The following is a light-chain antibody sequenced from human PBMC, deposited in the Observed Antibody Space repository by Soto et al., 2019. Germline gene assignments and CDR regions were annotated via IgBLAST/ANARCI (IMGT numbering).Light chain of an antibody. V-gene: IGKV3-15*01. CDR1: QSVRSK. CDR2: DAS. Sequence: ELMMTQSPATLSVSPGKRGTLACRTSQSVRSKLAWYQQKPGQAPRLLIYDASTRATGIPARFSGSGSGTEFTLTISSLQSEDFAVYYCQQYNNWPPITFGQGTRLEIK. J-gene: IGKJ5*01. CDR3: QQYNNWPPIT.